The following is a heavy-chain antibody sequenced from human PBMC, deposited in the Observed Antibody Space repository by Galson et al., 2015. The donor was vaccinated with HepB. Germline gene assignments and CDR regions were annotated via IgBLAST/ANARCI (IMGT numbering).Heavy chain of an antibody. CDR3: ARDSTETMYGDSKGIGH. CDR2: IYYSGST. J-gene: IGHJ4*02. Sequence: PLSLTCTVSGGSISSSDYYWSWIRQPPGKGLEWIGYIYYSGSTYYNPSLKSRVSMSVDTSKNKFSLKLTSVTVAETAVYYCARDSTETMYGDSKGIGHWGQGTLVTVSS. D-gene: IGHD4-17*01. V-gene: IGHV4-30-4*01. CDR1: GGSISSSDYY.